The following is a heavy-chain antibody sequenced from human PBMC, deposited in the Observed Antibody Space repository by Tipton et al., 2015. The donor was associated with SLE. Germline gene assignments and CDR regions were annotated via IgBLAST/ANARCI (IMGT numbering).Heavy chain of an antibody. CDR2: IRYDGSNK. J-gene: IGHJ4*03. CDR1: GFTFSSYG. Sequence: SLRLSCAASGFTFSSYGMHWVRQAPGKGLEWVAFIRYDGSNKYYADSVKGRFTISRDNSKNTLYLQMNSLRAEDTAVYYCAKEPGIAAAGQDYWGQGTTVTVSS. D-gene: IGHD6-13*01. V-gene: IGHV3-30*02. CDR3: AKEPGIAAAGQDY.